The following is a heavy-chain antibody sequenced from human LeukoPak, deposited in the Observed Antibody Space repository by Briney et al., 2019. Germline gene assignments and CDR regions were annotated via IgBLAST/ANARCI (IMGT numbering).Heavy chain of an antibody. V-gene: IGHV4-34*01. J-gene: IGHJ6*03. CDR3: ARDILRYYYMDV. Sequence: SETLSLTCAVYGGSFSGYYWSWIRQPPGKGLEWIGEINHSGSTNYNPSLKSRLTISVDTSKNQFSLKLNSVTAADTAVYYCARDILRYYYMDVWGKGTTVTISS. CDR1: GGSFSGYY. D-gene: IGHD3-9*01. CDR2: INHSGST.